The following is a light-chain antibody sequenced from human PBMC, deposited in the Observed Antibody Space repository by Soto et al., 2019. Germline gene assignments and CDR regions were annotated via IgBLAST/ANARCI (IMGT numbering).Light chain of an antibody. CDR3: AAWDDSLSGLYV. J-gene: IGLJ1*01. CDR1: SSNIGSNY. CDR2: RNN. Sequence: QSLLTQPPSASGTPGQRVTISCSGSSSNIGSNYVYWYQHLPGTAPKLLIYRNNQRPSGVPDRFSGSKSGTSASLAISGLRSEDEADYYCAAWDDSLSGLYVFGTGTKVTVL. V-gene: IGLV1-47*01.